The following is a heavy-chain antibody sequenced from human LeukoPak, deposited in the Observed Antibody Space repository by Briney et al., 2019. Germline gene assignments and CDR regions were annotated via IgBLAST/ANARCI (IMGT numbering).Heavy chain of an antibody. CDR2: ISSSSSYI. V-gene: IGHV3-21*01. D-gene: IGHD2-21*01. J-gene: IGHJ6*03. CDR3: ARGDSYYYYYYMDV. CDR1: GFTFSSYS. Sequence: GGSLRLSCAASGFTFSSYSMNWVRQAPGEGLEWVSSISSSSSYIYYADSVKGRFTISRDNAKNSLYLQMNSLRAEDTAVYYCARGDSYYYYYYMDVWGKGTTVTVSS.